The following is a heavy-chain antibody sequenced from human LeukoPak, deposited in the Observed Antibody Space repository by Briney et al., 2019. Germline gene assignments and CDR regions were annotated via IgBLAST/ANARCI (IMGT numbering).Heavy chain of an antibody. CDR1: GFTFSSIW. D-gene: IGHD3-22*01. V-gene: IGHV3-11*06. CDR3: AREGYYYDSSGYYSFDY. CDR2: ISSSSSYT. J-gene: IGHJ4*02. Sequence: GGSLRLSCATSGFTFSSIWMSWIRQAPGKGLEWVSYISSSSSYTNYADSVKGRFTISRDNAKNSLYLQMNSLRAEDTAVYYCAREGYYYDSSGYYSFDYWGQGTLVTVSS.